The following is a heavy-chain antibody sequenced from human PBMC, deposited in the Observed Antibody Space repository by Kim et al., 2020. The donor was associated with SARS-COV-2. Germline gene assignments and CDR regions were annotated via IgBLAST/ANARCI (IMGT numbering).Heavy chain of an antibody. Sequence: SETLSLTCAVYGGSFSGYYWSWIRQPPGKGLEWIGEINHSGSTNYNPSLKSRVTISVDTSKNQFSLKLSSVTAADTAVYYCARDRKGVRGVTANGGYYYYGMDVWGQGTTVTVSS. J-gene: IGHJ6*02. D-gene: IGHD3-10*01. CDR3: ARDRKGVRGVTANGGYYYYGMDV. CDR1: GGSFSGYY. V-gene: IGHV4-34*01. CDR2: INHSGST.